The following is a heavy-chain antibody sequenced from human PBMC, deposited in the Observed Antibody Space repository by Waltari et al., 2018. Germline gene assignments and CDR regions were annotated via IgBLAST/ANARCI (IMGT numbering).Heavy chain of an antibody. CDR2: INHAGNR. CDR1: GGSFSGYY. CDR3: VRLEDCSGPGGNCYSGDPFAMDV. V-gene: IGHV4-34*02. D-gene: IGHD2-15*01. J-gene: IGHJ6*02. Sequence: QVQLQQWGAGLLQPSETLSLTCAVYGGSFSGYYWGWIRQPPGQGLEWIGEINHAGNRNYNPALRSRVTMSVDTSTCQFSLKVNSVTAADTAVYFCVRLEDCSGPGGNCYSGDPFAMDVWGQGTTVTVSS.